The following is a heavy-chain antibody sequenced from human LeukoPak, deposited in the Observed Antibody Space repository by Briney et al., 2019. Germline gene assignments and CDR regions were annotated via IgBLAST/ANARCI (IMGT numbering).Heavy chain of an antibody. CDR1: GYTFSGYY. CDR3: ARPYFQWELRY. J-gene: IGHJ4*02. D-gene: IGHD1-26*01. Sequence: ASVKVSCKASGYTFSGYYIHWVRQAPGQGLEWMGWINPNSGGTNYAQKFQGRVTMTRDTSISTVYMEMGRLRYDDTAVYYCARPYFQWELRYWGPGTLVTVSS. V-gene: IGHV1-2*02. CDR2: INPNSGGT.